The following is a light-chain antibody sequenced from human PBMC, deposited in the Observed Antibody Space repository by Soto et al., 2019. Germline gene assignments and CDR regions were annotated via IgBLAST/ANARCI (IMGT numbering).Light chain of an antibody. CDR1: QSVSSY. CDR3: QQRSNWPSWST. J-gene: IGKJ2*01. CDR2: DAS. V-gene: IGKV3-11*01. Sequence: EIVLTQSPATLSLSPGERATLSCRASQSVSSYLAWYQQKPGQAPRLLIYDASNRATGIPSRFSGSGSWTDFTLTISSLESEDFSLYYCQQRSNWPSWSTVDQGTKLEI.